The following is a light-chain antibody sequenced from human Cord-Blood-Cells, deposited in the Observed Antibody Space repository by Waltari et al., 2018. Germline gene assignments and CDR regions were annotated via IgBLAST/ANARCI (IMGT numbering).Light chain of an antibody. CDR2: KAS. J-gene: IGKJ5*01. CDR3: QQYNSYQIT. Sequence: DIQMTQSPSTLSASVGDRVTITCRASQSISSWLAWYQQKPGKAPKLLIYKASSLERGVPSRFIGSGSVTEFTLTISSLQPDDFATYYCQQYNSYQITFGQGTRLEIK. CDR1: QSISSW. V-gene: IGKV1-5*03.